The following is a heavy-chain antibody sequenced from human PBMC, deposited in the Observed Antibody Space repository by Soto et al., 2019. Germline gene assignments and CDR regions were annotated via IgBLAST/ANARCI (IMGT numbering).Heavy chain of an antibody. CDR2: VNPNSGGT. CDR3: ARVPSNSAFDY. CDR1: GYPFTDYY. D-gene: IGHD6-6*01. J-gene: IGHJ4*02. V-gene: IGHV1-2*02. Sequence: XSVKVSCKASGYPFTDYYFHWVRQAPGQGLEWMGWVNPNSGGTNYAQKFQGRVTMTRDTSISTVYMELSRLRSDDKAVYYCARVPSNSAFDYWGQGTMVTV.